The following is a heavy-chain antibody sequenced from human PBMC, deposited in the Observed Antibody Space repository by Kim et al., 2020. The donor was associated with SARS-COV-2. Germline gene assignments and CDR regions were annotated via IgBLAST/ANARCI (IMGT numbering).Heavy chain of an antibody. D-gene: IGHD6-13*01. J-gene: IGHJ5*02. CDR1: GASVTSSNFF. Sequence: SETLSLTCTVSGASVTSSNFFWAWIRQPPGTGLEWIASFVYSWSTYYNPSLNSRVATSVDTSKNQFSIKLSSVTAADTAIYYCARHPPWAADKGGFDPWGQGSLVTVSS. V-gene: IGHV4-39*01. CDR3: ARHPPWAADKGGFDP. CDR2: FVYSWST.